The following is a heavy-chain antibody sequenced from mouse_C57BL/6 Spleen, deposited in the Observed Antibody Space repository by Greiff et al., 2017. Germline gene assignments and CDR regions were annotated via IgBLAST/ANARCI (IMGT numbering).Heavy chain of an antibody. Sequence: QVQLQQSGAELVRPGTSVKLSCKASGYTFTSYWMHWVKQRPGQGLEWIGVIDPSDSYTNYNQKFKGKATLTVDTSSSTAYMQLSSLTSEDSAVYYCARSYGSSLAWFAYWGQGTLVTVSA. J-gene: IGHJ3*01. D-gene: IGHD1-1*01. CDR1: GYTFTSYW. V-gene: IGHV1-59*01. CDR3: ARSYGSSLAWFAY. CDR2: IDPSDSYT.